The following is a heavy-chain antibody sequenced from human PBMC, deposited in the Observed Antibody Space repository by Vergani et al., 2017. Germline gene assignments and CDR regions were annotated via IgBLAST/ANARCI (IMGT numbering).Heavy chain of an antibody. V-gene: IGHV4-39*07. J-gene: IGHJ4*02. CDR1: GGSISSSSYY. CDR2: IYYSGST. CDR3: AREHLNLLDY. Sequence: QLQLQESGPGLVKASETLSLTCTVSGGSISSSSYYWGWLRQPPGEGLEWIGSIYYSGSTYYNPSLKSRVTISVDTTKNQFSLKLSSVTAADTAVYYCAREHLNLLDYWGQGTLVTVSS. D-gene: IGHD1-7*01.